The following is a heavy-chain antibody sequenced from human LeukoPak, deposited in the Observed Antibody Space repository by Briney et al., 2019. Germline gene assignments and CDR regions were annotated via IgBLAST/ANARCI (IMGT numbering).Heavy chain of an antibody. D-gene: IGHD1-26*01. V-gene: IGHV3-23*01. CDR1: GFTFSNYA. CDR3: AQVGATGY. CDR2: ISGSGGST. J-gene: IGHJ4*02. Sequence: GGSLTLSCPPSGFTFSNYAMNWVRQAPGRGREWVSAISGSGGSTYYADSVKGRFTISRDNAKNTLYLQMNSLRAEDAAVYYCAQVGATGYWGRGTLVTVSS.